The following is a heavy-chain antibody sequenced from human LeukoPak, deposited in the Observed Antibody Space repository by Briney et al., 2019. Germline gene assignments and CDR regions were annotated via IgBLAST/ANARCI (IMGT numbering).Heavy chain of an antibody. CDR2: ISSSGSTI. Sequence: KPGGSLRLSCAASGFTFSSYEMNWVRQAPGKGLEWVSYISSSGSTIYYADSVKGRFTISRDNAKNSVFLQMNSLTADDTAVYYCGRDVTPYSTSACDHWGQGTLVTVSS. CDR1: GFTFSSYE. D-gene: IGHD6-6*01. CDR3: GRDVTPYSTSACDH. J-gene: IGHJ5*02. V-gene: IGHV3-48*03.